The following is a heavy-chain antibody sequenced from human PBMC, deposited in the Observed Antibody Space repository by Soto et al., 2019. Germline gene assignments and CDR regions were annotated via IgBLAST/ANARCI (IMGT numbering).Heavy chain of an antibody. Sequence: PGESLKISCSGSGYSFANYWIGWVRQMPGKGLEWMGIIYPSDSDTRYSPSFQGQVTISADKSISTAFLQWSSLKASDTAMYFCARGDTSDYSTATPADYLGQGTLVTVSS. CDR1: GYSFANYW. J-gene: IGHJ4*01. D-gene: IGHD3-22*01. CDR3: ARGDTSDYSTATPADY. V-gene: IGHV5-51*01. CDR2: IYPSDSDT.